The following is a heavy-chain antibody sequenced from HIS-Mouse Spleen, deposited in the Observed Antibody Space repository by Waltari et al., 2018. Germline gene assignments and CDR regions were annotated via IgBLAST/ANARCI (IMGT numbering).Heavy chain of an antibody. V-gene: IGHV3-30*18. CDR1: GITFSGTG. D-gene: IGHD6-19*01. CDR2: ISYDGSNK. Sequence: QVQLVESGGGVVQPGRSLRPSWPSSGITFSGTGRPWVRPAPGKGLEWVAVISYDGSNKYYADAVKGRFTISRDNSKNTLYLKMNSLRAEDTAVYYCAKASSGWLDYWGQGTLVTVSS. CDR3: AKASSGWLDY. J-gene: IGHJ4*02.